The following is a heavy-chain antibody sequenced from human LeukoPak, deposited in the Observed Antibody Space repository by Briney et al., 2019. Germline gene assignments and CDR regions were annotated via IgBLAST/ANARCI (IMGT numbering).Heavy chain of an antibody. V-gene: IGHV4-61*02. J-gene: IGHJ5*02. CDR3: ARGNLVIAAAGTFRFDA. CDR1: GGSISSGSYY. Sequence: SQTLSLTCTVSGGSISSGSYYWSWIRQPAGKGLEWIGRIYTSGSTNYNPSLKSRVTISVDTSKNQFSLKLSSVTAADTAVYYCARGNLVIAAAGTFRFDAWGQGTLVTVSS. D-gene: IGHD6-13*01. CDR2: IYTSGST.